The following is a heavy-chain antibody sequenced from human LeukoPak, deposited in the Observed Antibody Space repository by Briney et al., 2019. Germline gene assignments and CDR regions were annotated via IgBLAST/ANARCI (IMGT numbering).Heavy chain of an antibody. Sequence: SETLSLTCTVSGGSISSYYWSWIRQPAGKGLEWIGRIYTSGSTNYNPSLKSRVTMSVDTSKNQFSLELSSVTAADTAVYYCARELKDFWSGYHDYWGQGTLVTVSS. J-gene: IGHJ4*02. CDR1: GGSISSYY. V-gene: IGHV4-4*07. CDR3: ARELKDFWSGYHDY. CDR2: IYTSGST. D-gene: IGHD3-3*01.